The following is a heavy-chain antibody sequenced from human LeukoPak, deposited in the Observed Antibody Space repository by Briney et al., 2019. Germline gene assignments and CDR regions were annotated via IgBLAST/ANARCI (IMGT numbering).Heavy chain of an antibody. CDR2: ISSSSGNI. V-gene: IGHV3-48*03. CDR1: GFSFSSYE. D-gene: IGHD1-26*01. J-gene: IGHJ5*02. CDR3: VRKTVGAKNWFDP. Sequence: GGSLRLSCVGSGFSFSSYEMNWFRQAPGKGLEWVSYISSSSGNIKYADSVKGRFTISRDNAKSSLYLQMNSLRADDSAVYYCVRKTVGAKNWFDPWGQGTLVTVSS.